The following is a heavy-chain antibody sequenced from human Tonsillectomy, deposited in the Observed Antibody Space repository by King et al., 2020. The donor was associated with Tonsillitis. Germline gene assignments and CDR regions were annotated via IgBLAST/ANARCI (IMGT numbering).Heavy chain of an antibody. CDR2: ISDSGTYI. V-gene: IGHV3-21*01. J-gene: IGHJ4*02. Sequence: LVESGGGLVKPGGSLRLSCAASGFTFSGYGMNWVRQAPGKGLEWVSSISDSGTYIYYADSLRGRFTISRDNAKKSLYLQMNSLRAEDTALYYCASLNFGLEYWGQGTLVTVSS. CDR3: ASLNFGLEY. D-gene: IGHD3/OR15-3a*01. CDR1: GFTFSGYG.